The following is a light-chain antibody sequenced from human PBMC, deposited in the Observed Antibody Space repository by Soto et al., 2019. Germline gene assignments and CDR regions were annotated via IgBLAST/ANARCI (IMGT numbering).Light chain of an antibody. CDR3: QQSYSSLPIT. CDR1: QSIASY. J-gene: IGKJ5*01. V-gene: IGKV1-39*01. CDR2: AAS. Sequence: DMQMTQSPSSLSASVGDRVTITGRANQSIASYLNWYQQKPGEAPNLLIYAASTLQSGVPSRFSGRGSGTDFSLTISSLQPEDFATYYCQQSYSSLPITFGQGTRL.